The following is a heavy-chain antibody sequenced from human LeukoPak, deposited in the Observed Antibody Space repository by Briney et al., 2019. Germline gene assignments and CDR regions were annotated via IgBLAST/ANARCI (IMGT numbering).Heavy chain of an antibody. CDR1: GFTFSSYW. J-gene: IGHJ3*01. Sequence: GGSLRLSCAASGFTFSSYWMHWVRQAPGRGLVWVSRIKTDGSNTNYADSVKGRFTISRDNAKNTLYLQMSSLRAEDTAVYYCARDFLHLGGWGQGTMVTVSS. CDR2: IKTDGSNT. D-gene: IGHD3-16*01. V-gene: IGHV3-74*01. CDR3: ARDFLHLGG.